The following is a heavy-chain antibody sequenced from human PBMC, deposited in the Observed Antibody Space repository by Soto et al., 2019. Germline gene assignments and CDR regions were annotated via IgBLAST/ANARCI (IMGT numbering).Heavy chain of an antibody. CDR3: ARDTGDGTFDF. CDR1: GYTFSSYA. J-gene: IGHJ4*02. V-gene: IGHV1-3*01. D-gene: IGHD7-27*01. CDR2: INAGYGNA. Sequence: ASVKVSCKASGYTFSSYAMHWVRQAPGQRLEWMGWINAGYGNAKSSQKFQDRVTISRDTSASTAYMELTSLRSEDTAVYYCARDTGDGTFDFWGQGTLVTVSS.